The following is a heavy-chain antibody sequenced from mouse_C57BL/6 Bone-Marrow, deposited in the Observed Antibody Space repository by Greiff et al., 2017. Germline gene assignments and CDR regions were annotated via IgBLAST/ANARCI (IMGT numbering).Heavy chain of an antibody. CDR1: GFTFSSYA. Sequence: EVKLVESGGGLVKPGGSLKLSCAASGFTFSSYAMSWVRQTPEKRLEWVATISDGGSYTYYPDNVKGRFTISRDNAKNNLYLQMSHLKSEDTAMYYCARGGGCFAYWGQGTLVTVSA. J-gene: IGHJ3*01. V-gene: IGHV5-4*03. CDR2: ISDGGSYT. CDR3: ARGGGCFAY.